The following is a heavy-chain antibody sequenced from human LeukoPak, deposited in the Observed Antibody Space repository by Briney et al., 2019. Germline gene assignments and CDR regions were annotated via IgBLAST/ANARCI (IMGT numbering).Heavy chain of an antibody. Sequence: GESLKISCKGSGYSFTNYWIAWVRQMPGRGLEWMGIIYPGDSDTRYSPSFQGQVTISGDRSISTAYLQWSSLKASDTALYYCARGRYCTSTSCSHFDYWGQGTLVTVSS. CDR2: IYPGDSDT. CDR3: ARGRYCTSTSCSHFDY. V-gene: IGHV5-51*01. D-gene: IGHD2-2*01. J-gene: IGHJ4*02. CDR1: GYSFTNYW.